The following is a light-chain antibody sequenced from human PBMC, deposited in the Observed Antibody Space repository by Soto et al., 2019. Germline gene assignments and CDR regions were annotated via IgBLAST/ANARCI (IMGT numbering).Light chain of an antibody. J-gene: IGLJ1*01. CDR1: NSDVGGYRY. CDR3: SSYTTAHTYV. CDR2: EVF. Sequence: QSVLTQPASVSGSPGQWITISCTGSNSDVGGYRYVYWYQQHPAKAPQLMIYEVFNRPSGVPHRFSGSKSGNTASLAISGLQAEDEADYYCSSYTTAHTYVFGTGTKVTVL. V-gene: IGLV2-14*01.